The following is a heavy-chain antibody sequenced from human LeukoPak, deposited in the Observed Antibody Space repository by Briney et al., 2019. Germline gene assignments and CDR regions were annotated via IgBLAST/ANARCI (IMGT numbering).Heavy chain of an antibody. V-gene: IGHV1-69*01. D-gene: IGHD6-19*01. CDR2: IIPIFGTA. Sequence: GSSVKVSCKASGGTFSSYAISWVRQAPGQGLEWMGGIIPIFGTANYAQKFQGRVTITADESTSTAYMELSSLRSEDTAVYYCARDRGYSSGSWTGGYWGQGTLVTVSS. CDR3: ARDRGYSSGSWTGGY. CDR1: GGTFSSYA. J-gene: IGHJ4*02.